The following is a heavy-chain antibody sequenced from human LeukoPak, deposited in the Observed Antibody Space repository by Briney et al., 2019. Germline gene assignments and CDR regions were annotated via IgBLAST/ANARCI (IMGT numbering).Heavy chain of an antibody. CDR3: AKDLTMVRGVIGH. J-gene: IGHJ4*02. V-gene: IGHV3-9*01. CDR2: ISWSSGSI. Sequence: PGRSLRLSCAASGFTFDDYAMHWVRQAPGKGLEWVSGISWSSGSIGYADSVKGRFTISRDNAKNSLYLQMNSLRAEDTALYYCAKDLTMVRGVIGHWGQGTLVTVSS. D-gene: IGHD3-10*01. CDR1: GFTFDDYA.